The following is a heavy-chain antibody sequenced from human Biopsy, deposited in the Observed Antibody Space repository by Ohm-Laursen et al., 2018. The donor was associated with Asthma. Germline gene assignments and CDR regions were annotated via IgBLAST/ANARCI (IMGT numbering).Heavy chain of an antibody. V-gene: IGHV1-58*01. Sequence: SSVKVSCNVSGVALSGYTFEWVRQARGLGLEWIAWIVFASGATNYAQNFQDRLTVTRDMSAGSVSMELRGLSSTDTAVYYCAAGRTSLQGESLIWGQGTLVSVPS. D-gene: IGHD2/OR15-2a*01. CDR1: GVALSGYT. CDR3: AAGRTSLQGESLI. CDR2: IVFASGAT. J-gene: IGHJ4*01.